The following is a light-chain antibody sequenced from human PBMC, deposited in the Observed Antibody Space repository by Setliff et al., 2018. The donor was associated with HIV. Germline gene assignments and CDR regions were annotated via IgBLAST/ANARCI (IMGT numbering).Light chain of an antibody. Sequence: SYELTQPPSVSVAPGKTARITCGGDNIGSKSVHWYQQKPGQAPVLGIYYDSDRPSGIPERFSGSNSGNTATLTISRVEAGDEADYYCQVWDSSSDHHVFGTGTKVTVL. J-gene: IGLJ1*01. V-gene: IGLV3-21*04. CDR2: YDS. CDR1: NIGSKS. CDR3: QVWDSSSDHHV.